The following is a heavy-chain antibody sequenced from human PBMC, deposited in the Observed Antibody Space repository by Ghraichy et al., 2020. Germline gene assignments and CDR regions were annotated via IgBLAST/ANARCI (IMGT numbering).Heavy chain of an antibody. Sequence: GGSLRLSCAASGFTFSSYSMNWVRQAPGKGLEWVSYISRGSRFIYQADSVKGRFTISRDDAKNSLYLQMNSLRDEDTAVYYCVRDSPGVLIKYYFDYWGQGTLVTVSS. CDR2: ISRGSRFI. J-gene: IGHJ4*02. CDR3: VRDSPGVLIKYYFDY. D-gene: IGHD3-3*01. V-gene: IGHV3-48*02. CDR1: GFTFSSYS.